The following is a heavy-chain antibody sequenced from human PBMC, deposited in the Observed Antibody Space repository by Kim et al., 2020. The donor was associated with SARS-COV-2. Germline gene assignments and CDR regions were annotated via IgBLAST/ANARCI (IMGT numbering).Heavy chain of an antibody. Sequence: GGSLRLSCAASGFTFSSYSMNWVRQAPGKGLEWVSYISSSSSTIYYADSVKGRFTISRDNAKNSLYLQMNSLRAEDTAVYYCARDANLPYSRYYFDYWGQGTLVTVSS. D-gene: IGHD6-13*01. CDR1: GFTFSSYS. V-gene: IGHV3-48*04. CDR3: ARDANLPYSRYYFDY. J-gene: IGHJ4*02. CDR2: ISSSSSTI.